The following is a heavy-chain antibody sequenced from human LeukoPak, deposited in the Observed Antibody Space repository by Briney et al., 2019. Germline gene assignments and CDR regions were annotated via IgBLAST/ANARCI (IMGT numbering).Heavy chain of an antibody. D-gene: IGHD3-22*01. Sequence: GESLKISCKGSGYSLTSYWIGWVRQMPGKGLEWMGIIYPGDSDTRYSPSFQGQVTISADKSISTAYLQWSSLKASDTAMYYCARHYYYDSSGFDYWGQGTLVTVSS. J-gene: IGHJ4*02. CDR1: GYSLTSYW. CDR3: ARHYYYDSSGFDY. V-gene: IGHV5-51*01. CDR2: IYPGDSDT.